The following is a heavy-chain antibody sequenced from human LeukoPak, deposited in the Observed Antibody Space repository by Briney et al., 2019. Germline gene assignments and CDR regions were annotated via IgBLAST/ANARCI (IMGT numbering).Heavy chain of an antibody. CDR1: GGSISSYY. CDR3: ARDLLTPGIAAAGTLGRGGYYYGMDV. J-gene: IGHJ6*02. CDR2: IYYSGST. V-gene: IGHV4-59*01. Sequence: PSETLSLTCTVSGGSISSYYWSWIRQPPGKGLEWIGYIYYSGSTNYNPSLKSRVTISVDTSKNQFSLKLSSVTAADTAVYYCARDLLTPGIAAAGTLGRGGYYYGMDVWGQGTTVTVSS. D-gene: IGHD6-13*01.